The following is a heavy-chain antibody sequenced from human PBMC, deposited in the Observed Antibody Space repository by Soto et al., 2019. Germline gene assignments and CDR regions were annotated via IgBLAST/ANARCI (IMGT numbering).Heavy chain of an antibody. V-gene: IGHV3-23*01. CDR1: GFTFSSYA. Sequence: GESLKISCAASGFTFSSYAMSWVRQAPGKGLEWVSAISGSGGSTYYADSVKGRFTISRDNSKNTLYLQMNSLRAEDTAVYYCAKEGSSWPNRWFDPWGQGTLVTVSS. J-gene: IGHJ5*02. CDR3: AKEGSSWPNRWFDP. CDR2: ISGSGGST. D-gene: IGHD6-13*01.